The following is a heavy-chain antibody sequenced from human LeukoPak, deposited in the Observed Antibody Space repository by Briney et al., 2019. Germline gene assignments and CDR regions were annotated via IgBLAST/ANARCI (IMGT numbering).Heavy chain of an antibody. CDR2: INPNSGGT. V-gene: IGHV1-2*02. Sequence: ASVKVSCKASGYTFTSYYMHWVRQAPGQGLEWMGWINPNSGGTNYAQKFQGRVTMTRDTSISTAYMELSRLRSDDTAVYYCARHIVVVPAAQRPTYYYYYMDVWGKGTTVTVSS. CDR3: ARHIVVVPAAQRPTYYYYYMDV. D-gene: IGHD2-2*01. J-gene: IGHJ6*03. CDR1: GYTFTSYY.